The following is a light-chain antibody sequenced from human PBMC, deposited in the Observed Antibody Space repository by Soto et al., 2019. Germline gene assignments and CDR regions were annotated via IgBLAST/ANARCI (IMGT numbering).Light chain of an antibody. Sequence: IALTQSPGTLSLSPGHRATLSCRASQSVSSSYLAWYQQKPGQAPRIIIYGASSRATGIPDRFSGSWSGTDCTLTISRLEPEDVAVYYCQQYGSSPGTFGQGTKVDIK. J-gene: IGKJ1*01. CDR2: GAS. CDR1: QSVSSSY. V-gene: IGKV3-20*01. CDR3: QQYGSSPGT.